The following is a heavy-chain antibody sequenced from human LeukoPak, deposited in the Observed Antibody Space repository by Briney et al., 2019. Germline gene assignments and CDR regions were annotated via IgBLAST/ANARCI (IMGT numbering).Heavy chain of an antibody. CDR2: ISSGGYYI. CDR1: GFSFSTSS. V-gene: IGHV3-21*06. Sequence: GGSLRLSCAASGFSFSTSSLNWVRQAPGKGLEWVSSISSGGYYIYYADSVKGRFTISRDNAETSMYLQMNSLGVEDTAVYYCAKGDKEMTTVTRNWFGPWGQGTLVTVSS. CDR3: AKGDKEMTTVTRNWFGP. J-gene: IGHJ5*02. D-gene: IGHD4-17*01.